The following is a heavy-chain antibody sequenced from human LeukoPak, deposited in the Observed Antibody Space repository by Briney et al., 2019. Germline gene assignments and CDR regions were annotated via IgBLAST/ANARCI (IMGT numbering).Heavy chain of an antibody. D-gene: IGHD3-10*01. CDR1: GFTFSSYA. CDR3: AKRGIWFGELTTSYYYYDMDV. Sequence: GGSLRLSCAASGFTFSSYAMSWVRQAPGKGLEWVSAISGSGGSTYYADSVKGRFTISRDNSKNTLYLQMNSLRAEDTAVYYCAKRGIWFGELTTSYYYYDMDVWGKGTTVTVSS. V-gene: IGHV3-23*01. J-gene: IGHJ6*03. CDR2: ISGSGGST.